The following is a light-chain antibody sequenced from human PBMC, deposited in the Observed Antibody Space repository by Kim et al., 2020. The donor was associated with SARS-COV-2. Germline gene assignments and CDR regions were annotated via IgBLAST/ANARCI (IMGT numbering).Light chain of an antibody. V-gene: IGLV3-19*01. CDR1: SLRSYY. Sequence: SSELTQDPAVSVALGQTVRITCRGDSLRSYYATWYQQKPGQAPILIIYGKNNRPSGIPDRFSGSSSGNAASLTITGTQEDDEADYYCNSRDSNDNGVFGGGTKLTVL. CDR2: GKN. CDR3: NSRDSNDNGV. J-gene: IGLJ2*01.